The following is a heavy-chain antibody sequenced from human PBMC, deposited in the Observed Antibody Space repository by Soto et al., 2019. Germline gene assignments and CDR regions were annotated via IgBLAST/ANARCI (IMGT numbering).Heavy chain of an antibody. CDR3: ARSAIATHWFFDL. CDR1: GGPISSSSYY. V-gene: IGHV4-39*01. CDR2: IYYTGYT. J-gene: IGHJ2*01. Sequence: SETLSLTCSVSGGPISSSSYYWGWIRQAPGKGLEWLATIYYTGYTYHNPSLKSHVTISVDTSKDQFSLELTSVTAADTALYYCARSAIATHWFFDLWGRGTLVTSPQ. D-gene: IGHD5-18*01.